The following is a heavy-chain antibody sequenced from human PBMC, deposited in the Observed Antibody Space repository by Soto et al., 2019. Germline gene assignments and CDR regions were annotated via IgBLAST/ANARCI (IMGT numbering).Heavy chain of an antibody. D-gene: IGHD5-12*01. CDR3: ARDPQGDGYDY. Sequence: SETLSLTCTVSGVPVSSGSNHWSWIRQPPGKGLEWIGYTSHSGNTDYSSSLESRAIISIDTSNNQFSLKLSSVTAADTAVYYCARDPQGDGYDYWGQGTLVTVSS. CDR1: GVPVSSGSNH. CDR2: TSHSGNT. J-gene: IGHJ4*02. V-gene: IGHV4-61*01.